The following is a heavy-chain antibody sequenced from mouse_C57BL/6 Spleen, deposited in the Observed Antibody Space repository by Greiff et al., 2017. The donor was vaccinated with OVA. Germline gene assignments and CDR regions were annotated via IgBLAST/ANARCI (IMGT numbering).Heavy chain of an antibody. J-gene: IGHJ2*01. CDR2: IYPGDGDT. D-gene: IGHD3-2*02. CDR3: ARSDSSGYVDYFDY. CDR1: GYAFSSYW. Sequence: VQLVESGAELVKPGASVKISCKASGYAFSSYWMNWVKQRPGKGLEWIGQIYPGDGDTNYNGKFKGKATLTADKSSSTAYMQLSSLTSEDSAVYVCARSDSSGYVDYFDYWGQGTTLTVSS. V-gene: IGHV1-80*01.